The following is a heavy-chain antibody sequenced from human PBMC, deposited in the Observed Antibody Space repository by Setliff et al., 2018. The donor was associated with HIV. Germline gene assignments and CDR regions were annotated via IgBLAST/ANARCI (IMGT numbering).Heavy chain of an antibody. CDR1: GGSISSPNSQ. CDR3: ARTRGYSYGTLAGFDY. V-gene: IGHV4-61*01. J-gene: IGHJ4*01. CDR2: ISYSGST. Sequence: SETLSLTCSVSGGSISSPNSQWTWIRQPPGKGLEWIGYISYSGSTNYNPSLESRVAMSVDTSKQQFSLEVSSVTAADTAVYYCARTRGYSYGTLAGFDYWGRGYLVTVSS. D-gene: IGHD5-18*01.